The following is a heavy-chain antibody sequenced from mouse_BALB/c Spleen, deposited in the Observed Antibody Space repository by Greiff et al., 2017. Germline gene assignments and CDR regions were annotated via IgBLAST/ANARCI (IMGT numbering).Heavy chain of an antibody. CDR2: INSNGGST. CDR3: ARDKRLTVYDY. J-gene: IGHJ2*01. D-gene: IGHD4-1*01. Sequence: DVMLVESGGGLVQPGGSLKLSCAASGFTFSSYGMSWVRQTPDKRLELVATINSNGGSTYYPDSVKGRFTISRDNAKNTLYLQMSSLKSEDTAMYYCARDKRLTVYDYWGQGTTLTVSS. CDR1: GFTFSSYG. V-gene: IGHV5-6-3*01.